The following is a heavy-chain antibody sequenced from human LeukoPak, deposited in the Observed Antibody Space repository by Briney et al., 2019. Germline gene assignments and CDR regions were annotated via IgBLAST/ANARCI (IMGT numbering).Heavy chain of an antibody. D-gene: IGHD3-10*01. J-gene: IGHJ5*02. CDR1: GGSISSGGYY. V-gene: IGHV4-61*08. CDR2: IYYSGST. CDR3: ARVPRLLWPEGWFDP. Sequence: SETLSLTCTVSGGSISSGGYYWSWIRQPPGKGLEWIGYIYYSGSTNYNPSLKSRVTISVDTSKNQFSLKLSSVTAADTAVYYCARVPRLLWPEGWFDPWGQGTLVTVSS.